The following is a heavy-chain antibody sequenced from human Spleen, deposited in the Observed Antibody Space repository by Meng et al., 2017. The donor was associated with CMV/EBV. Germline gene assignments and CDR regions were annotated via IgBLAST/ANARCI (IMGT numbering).Heavy chain of an antibody. Sequence: GGSLRLSCAASGFTFSSYAMHWVRQAPGKGLEWVAVISYDGSNKYYADSVKGRFTISRDNSKNTLYLQMNSLRAEDTAVYYCARDFGFLEWLPTLIDYWGQGTLVTVSS. J-gene: IGHJ4*02. V-gene: IGHV3-30-3*01. CDR1: GFTFSSYA. D-gene: IGHD3-3*01. CDR2: ISYDGSNK. CDR3: ARDFGFLEWLPTLIDY.